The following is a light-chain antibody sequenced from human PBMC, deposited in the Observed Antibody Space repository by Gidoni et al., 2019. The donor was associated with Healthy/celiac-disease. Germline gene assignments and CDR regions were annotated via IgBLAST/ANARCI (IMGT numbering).Light chain of an antibody. CDR3: HQRSNWPPYMYT. Sequence: EIVLTQSPATLSLSPGERATLSCRASQSVSSYLAWYQQKPGQAPRLLIYDAARFSGSGSGTDFTLTISSLEPEDFAVYYCHQRSNWPPYMYTFGQGTKLEIK. J-gene: IGKJ2*01. CDR1: QSVSSY. V-gene: IGKV3-11*01. CDR2: DA.